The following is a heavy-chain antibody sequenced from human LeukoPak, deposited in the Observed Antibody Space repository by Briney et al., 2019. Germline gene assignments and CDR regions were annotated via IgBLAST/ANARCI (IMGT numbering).Heavy chain of an antibody. CDR3: ARTFSPHQYYDFWSGYYYYGMDV. Sequence: GGSLRLSCAASGFTFSSYWMSWVRQAPGKGLEWVANIKQDGSEKYYVDSVKGRFTISRDNAKNSLYLQMNSLSAEDTAVYYCARTFSPHQYYDFWSGYYYYGMDVWGQGTTVTVSS. D-gene: IGHD3-3*01. V-gene: IGHV3-7*01. CDR2: IKQDGSEK. CDR1: GFTFSSYW. J-gene: IGHJ6*02.